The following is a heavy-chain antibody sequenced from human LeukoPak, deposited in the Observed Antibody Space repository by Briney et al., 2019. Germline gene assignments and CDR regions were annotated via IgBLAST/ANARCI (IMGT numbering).Heavy chain of an antibody. CDR2: ISYDGSNK. V-gene: IGHV3-30*04. Sequence: GRSLRLSCAASGFTFSSYAMHWVCQAPGKGLEWVAVISYDGSNKYYADSVKGRFTISRDNSKNTLYLQMNSLRAEDTAVYYCARSYYDSSGYYYPGYFDYWGQGTLVTVSS. CDR3: ARSYYDSSGYYYPGYFDY. J-gene: IGHJ4*02. CDR1: GFTFSSYA. D-gene: IGHD3-22*01.